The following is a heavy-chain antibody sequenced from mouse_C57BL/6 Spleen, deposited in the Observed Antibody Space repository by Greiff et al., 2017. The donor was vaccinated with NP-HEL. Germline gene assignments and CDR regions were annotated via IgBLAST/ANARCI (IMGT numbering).Heavy chain of an antibody. Sequence: DVKLVESGGGLVKPGGSLKLSCAASGFTFSDYGMHWVRQAPEKGLEWVAYISSGSSTIYYADTVKGRFTISRDNAKNTLFLQMTSLRSEDTAMYYCARHYSKNWYFDVWGTGTTVTVSS. CDR3: ARHYSKNWYFDV. CDR1: GFTFSDYG. V-gene: IGHV5-17*01. D-gene: IGHD2-5*01. J-gene: IGHJ1*03. CDR2: ISSGSSTI.